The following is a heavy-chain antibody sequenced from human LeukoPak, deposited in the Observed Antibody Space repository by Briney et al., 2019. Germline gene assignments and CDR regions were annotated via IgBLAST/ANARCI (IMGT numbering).Heavy chain of an antibody. D-gene: IGHD6-13*01. CDR2: IKQDGSEK. J-gene: IGHJ5*02. CDR3: VRSQYSSSS. Sequence: GGSLRLSCAASGFSFSTDWMSWVRQAPGKGLEWVANIKQDGSEKHYVDSVKGRFTISRDNAKNSLYLQMSSLRVEDTAVYYCVRSQYSSSSWGQGTLVTVPS. CDR1: GFSFSTDW. V-gene: IGHV3-7*01.